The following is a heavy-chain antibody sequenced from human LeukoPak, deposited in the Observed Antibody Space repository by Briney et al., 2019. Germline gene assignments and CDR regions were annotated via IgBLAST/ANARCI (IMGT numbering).Heavy chain of an antibody. CDR2: IYYSGST. Sequence: SETLSLTCTVSGGSISSGDYYWSWIRQPPGKGLEWIGYIYYSGSTNYNPSLKSRVTISVDTSKNQFSLKLSSVTAADTAVYYCARAIYYDSSGYYFDYWGQGTLVTVSS. CDR3: ARAIYYDSSGYYFDY. J-gene: IGHJ4*02. D-gene: IGHD3-22*01. V-gene: IGHV4-61*08. CDR1: GGSISSGDYY.